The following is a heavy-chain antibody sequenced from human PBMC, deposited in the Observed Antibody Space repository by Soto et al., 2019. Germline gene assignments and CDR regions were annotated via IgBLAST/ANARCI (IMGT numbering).Heavy chain of an antibody. CDR2: IWYDGSNK. D-gene: IGHD3-10*01. CDR3: ARVPDTGNYDDYGMDV. Sequence: QVQLVESGGGVVQPGRSLRLSCAASGFTFSSYGMQWVRQAPGKGLEWVAVIWYDGSNKYYADSVKGRFTISRDNSKNTLYLQMNSLRAEDTAVYYCARVPDTGNYDDYGMDVWGQGTTVTVSS. J-gene: IGHJ6*02. CDR1: GFTFSSYG. V-gene: IGHV3-33*01.